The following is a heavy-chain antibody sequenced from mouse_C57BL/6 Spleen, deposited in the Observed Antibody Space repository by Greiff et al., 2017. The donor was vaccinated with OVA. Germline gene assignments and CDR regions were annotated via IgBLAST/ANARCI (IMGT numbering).Heavy chain of an antibody. CDR3: ARYGSSRYAMDY. V-gene: IGHV5-17*01. J-gene: IGHJ4*01. Sequence: EVQGVESGGGLVKPGGSLKLSCAASGFTFSDYGMHWVRQAPEKGLEWVAYISSGSSTIYYADTVKGRFTISRDNAKNTLFLQMTSLRSEDTAMYYCARYGSSRYAMDYWGQGTSVTVSS. CDR2: ISSGSSTI. CDR1: GFTFSDYG. D-gene: IGHD1-1*01.